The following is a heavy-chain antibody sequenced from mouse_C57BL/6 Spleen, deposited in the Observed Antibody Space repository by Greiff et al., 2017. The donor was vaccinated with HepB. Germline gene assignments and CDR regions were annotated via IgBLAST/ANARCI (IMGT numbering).Heavy chain of an antibody. J-gene: IGHJ1*03. CDR2: IYPGSGST. V-gene: IGHV1-55*01. Sequence: VQLQQPGAELVKPGASVKMSCKASGYTFTSYWITWVKQRPGQGLEWIGDIYPGSGSTNYNEKFKSKATLTVDTSSSTAYMQLSSLTSEDSAVYYGARREEILRYFDVWGTGTTVTVSS. CDR3: ARREEILRYFDV. CDR1: GYTFTSYW. D-gene: IGHD5-1-1*01.